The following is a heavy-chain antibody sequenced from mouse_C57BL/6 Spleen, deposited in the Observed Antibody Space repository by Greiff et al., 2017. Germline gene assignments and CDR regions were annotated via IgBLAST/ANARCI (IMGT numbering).Heavy chain of an antibody. V-gene: IGHV1-80*01. J-gene: IGHJ1*03. CDR2: IYPGDGDT. CDR3: ARERNDYDSHWYFDV. CDR1: GYAFSSYW. Sequence: QVQLQQSGAELVKPGASVKISCKASGYAFSSYWMNWVKQRPGKGLEWIGQIYPGDGDTNYNGKFKGKATLTADKSSSTAYMQLSSLTSEDSAVYFCARERNDYDSHWYFDVWGTGTTVTVSS. D-gene: IGHD2-4*01.